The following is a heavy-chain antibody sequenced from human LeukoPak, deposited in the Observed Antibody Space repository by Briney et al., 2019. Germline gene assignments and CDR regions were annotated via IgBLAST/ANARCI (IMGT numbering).Heavy chain of an antibody. CDR3: ASGLLGGITGTTTDY. CDR1: GGSVSSGSYY. J-gene: IGHJ4*02. CDR2: VYYSGST. V-gene: IGHV4-61*01. D-gene: IGHD1-20*01. Sequence: PSETLSLTCTVSGGSVSSGSYYWSWLRQPPGKGLEWIGYVYYSGSTNHNPSLKSRVTISVDTSKNPFSLKLSSVTAADTAVYYCASGLLGGITGTTTDYWGQGTLVTVSS.